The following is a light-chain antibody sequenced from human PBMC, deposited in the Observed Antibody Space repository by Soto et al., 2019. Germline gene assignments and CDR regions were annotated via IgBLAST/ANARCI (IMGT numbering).Light chain of an antibody. V-gene: IGKV1-27*01. CDR2: GAS. J-gene: IGKJ2*01. CDR1: QGINNF. CDR3: QKYNSAPYT. Sequence: DIQMPPSPSSLSASVGDRVTITCRASQGINNFLAWYQQKAGKVPNLLIYGASNLQSGVPSRFSGSGSGTDFTLTISSLQPEDVATYYCQKYNSAPYTFGQGTKLEIK.